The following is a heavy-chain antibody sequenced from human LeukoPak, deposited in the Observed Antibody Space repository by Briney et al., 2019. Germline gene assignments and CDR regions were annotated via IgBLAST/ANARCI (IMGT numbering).Heavy chain of an antibody. CDR3: ARGGYDFWSGYYPSKGMDV. J-gene: IGHJ6*02. CDR1: GYTFTIYD. D-gene: IGHD3-3*01. V-gene: IGHV1-8*01. CDR2: MNPNSGNT. Sequence: GASVKVSFKASGYTFTIYDINWVRQATGQGLEWMGWMNPNSGNTGYAQKFQGRVTMTRNTSISTAYMELSSLRSEDTAVYYCARGGYDFWSGYYPSKGMDVWGPGTTVTVSS.